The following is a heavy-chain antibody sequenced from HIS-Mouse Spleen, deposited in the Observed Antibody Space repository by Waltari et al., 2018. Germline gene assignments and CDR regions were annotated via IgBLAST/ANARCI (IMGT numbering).Heavy chain of an antibody. CDR3: ARGHDYSNYFDY. V-gene: IGHV1-8*01. CDR2: MNPNSGNT. D-gene: IGHD4-4*01. J-gene: IGHJ4*02. Sequence: QVQLVQSGAEVKKPGASVKVSCKAAGYTFTSYDINWVRQATGQGLEWMGWMNPNSGNTGYAQKFQGRVNMTRNTSISTAYMELSSLRSEDTAVYYCARGHDYSNYFDYWGQGTLVTVSS. CDR1: GYTFTSYD.